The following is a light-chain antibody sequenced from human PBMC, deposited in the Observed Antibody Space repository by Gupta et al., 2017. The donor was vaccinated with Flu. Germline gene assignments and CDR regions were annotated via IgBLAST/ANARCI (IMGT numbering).Light chain of an antibody. CDR2: AAS. V-gene: IGKV1-39*01. Sequence: DIQMTQSPSSLSASVGDRVTITCRASQSISNYLNWYQQKPGKAPELLIYAASSWQSGVPSRFSGSGYGKDLTLTISSRQPEDFAAYYCHQSYSYLPLTFGQGTRLEIK. CDR3: HQSYSYLPLT. J-gene: IGKJ5*01. CDR1: QSISNY.